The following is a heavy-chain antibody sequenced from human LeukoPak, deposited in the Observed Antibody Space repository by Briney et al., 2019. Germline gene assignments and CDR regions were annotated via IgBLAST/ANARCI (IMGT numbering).Heavy chain of an antibody. Sequence: GGSLRLSCAASGFTFSSYAMSWVRQAPGKGLGWVSAISGSGGSTYYADSVKGRFTISRDNSKNTLYLQMNSLRAEDTAVYYCAKKNYYDSSGYYVFDYWGQGTLVTVSS. D-gene: IGHD3-22*01. J-gene: IGHJ4*02. V-gene: IGHV3-23*01. CDR3: AKKNYYDSSGYYVFDY. CDR1: GFTFSSYA. CDR2: ISGSGGST.